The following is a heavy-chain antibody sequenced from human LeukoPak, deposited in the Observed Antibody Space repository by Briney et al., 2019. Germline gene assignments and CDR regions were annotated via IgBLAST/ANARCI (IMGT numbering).Heavy chain of an antibody. CDR3: ARSFRYSGYDYYFDP. V-gene: IGHV4-4*02. D-gene: IGHD5-12*01. CDR2: IYHSGST. Sequence: SRTLSLTCAVSGDSISSSNWWSWIRQPPGKRLEWIGQIYHSGSTNYNPSLKSRVTISLDKSKNQFSLELSSVTAADTAVYYCARSFRYSGYDYYFDPWGQGTLVTVSS. J-gene: IGHJ5*02. CDR1: GDSISSSNW.